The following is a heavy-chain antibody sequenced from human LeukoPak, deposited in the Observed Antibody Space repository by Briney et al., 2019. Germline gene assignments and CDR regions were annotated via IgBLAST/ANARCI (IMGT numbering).Heavy chain of an antibody. J-gene: IGHJ4*02. D-gene: IGHD3-22*01. CDR2: INHSGST. CDR3: ARDGQYYYDSSGYYRAFDY. Sequence: SETLSLTCTVSGGSISSHYWSWIRQPPGKGLEWIGEINHSGSTNYNPSLKSRVTISVDTSKNQFSLKLSSVTAADTAVYYCARDGQYYYDSSGYYRAFDYWGQGTLVTVSS. CDR1: GGSISSHY. V-gene: IGHV4-34*01.